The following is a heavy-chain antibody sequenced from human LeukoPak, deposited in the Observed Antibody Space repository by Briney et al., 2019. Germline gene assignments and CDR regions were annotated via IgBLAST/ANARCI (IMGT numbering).Heavy chain of an antibody. J-gene: IGHJ4*02. CDR2: IQPGGYTK. V-gene: IGHV3-7*01. D-gene: IGHD2-2*01. Sequence: GGSLRLSCASSGLTFRNYWMSWVRQAPGKGLEWVANIQPGGYTKNYVASVKGRFTISRDNAKNSLYLQMNSLRAEDTAVYYCAREGDCSSTSCSDYWGQGTLVTVSS. CDR1: GLTFRNYW. CDR3: AREGDCSSTSCSDY.